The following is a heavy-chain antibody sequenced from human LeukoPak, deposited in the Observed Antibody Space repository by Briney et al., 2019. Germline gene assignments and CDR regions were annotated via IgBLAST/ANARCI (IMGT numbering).Heavy chain of an antibody. CDR2: INHSGST. V-gene: IGHV4-34*01. CDR1: GGSFSGYY. J-gene: IGHJ6*02. D-gene: IGHD2-2*01. CDR3: ARGHCSSTSCYYYYGMDV. Sequence: SGTLSLTCAVYGGSFSGYYWSWIRQPPGKGLEWIGEINHSGSTNYNPSLKSRVTISVDTSKNQFSLKLSSVTAADTAVYYCARGHCSSTSCYYYYGMDVWGQGTTVTVSS.